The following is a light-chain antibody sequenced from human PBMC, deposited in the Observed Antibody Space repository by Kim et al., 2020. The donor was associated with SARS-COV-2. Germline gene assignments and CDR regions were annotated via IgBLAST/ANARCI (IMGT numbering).Light chain of an antibody. CDR1: QGISNY. CDR2: AAS. Sequence: DIQMTQSPSSLSASVGDRVTITCRASQGISNYLAWYQQKPGKVPKLLIYAASALQSGVPSRFSGSGSGTDFALPISSLQPEDVATYYCQKYLSALFTIGPGTKVDIK. CDR3: QKYLSALFT. J-gene: IGKJ3*01. V-gene: IGKV1-27*01.